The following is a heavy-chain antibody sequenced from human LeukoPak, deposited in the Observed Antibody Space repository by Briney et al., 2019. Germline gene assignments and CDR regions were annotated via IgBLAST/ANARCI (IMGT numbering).Heavy chain of an antibody. D-gene: IGHD3-9*01. CDR1: GFTFTSSA. J-gene: IGHJ5*02. Sequence: GASVKVSCKASGFTFTSSAVQWVRQARGQRLEWIGWIVVGSGNTNYAQKFQERVTITRDMSTSTAYMELSSLRSEDTAVYYCAADLKYDILTGYYTSGWFDPWGQGTLVTVSS. CDR3: AADLKYDILTGYYTSGWFDP. V-gene: IGHV1-58*01. CDR2: IVVGSGNT.